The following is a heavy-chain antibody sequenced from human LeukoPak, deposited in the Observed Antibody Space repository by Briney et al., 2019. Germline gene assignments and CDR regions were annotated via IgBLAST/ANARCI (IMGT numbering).Heavy chain of an antibody. V-gene: IGHV5-51*01. D-gene: IGHD2-15*01. CDR2: IHPGDSDT. Sequence: GESLKISCKGSGYSFTNYWIGWVRQMPGKGLEWMGIIHPGDSDTRYSPSFQGQVTISADKSISTAYLQWSSLKASDTAMYYCASLGPLYCGGGACLAFWGQGTLVTVSS. CDR3: ASLGPLYCGGGACLAF. J-gene: IGHJ4*02. CDR1: GYSFTNYW.